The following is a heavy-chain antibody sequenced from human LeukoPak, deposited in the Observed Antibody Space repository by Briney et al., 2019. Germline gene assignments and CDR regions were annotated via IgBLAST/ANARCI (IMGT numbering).Heavy chain of an antibody. V-gene: IGHV3-7*01. D-gene: IGHD2-21*02. CDR1: GFTSNRCW. CDR2: INPDGRDT. J-gene: IGHJ1*01. Sequence: TGGSLRLSCVVSGFTSNRCWMNWVRQAPGKGLEWVAHINPDGRDTYYVDSVKGRFTISRDNAQNSMYLQMNSLRVEDTAVYYCTSWGDTTAEYFQRWGQGTLVTVSS. CDR3: TSWGDTTAEYFQR.